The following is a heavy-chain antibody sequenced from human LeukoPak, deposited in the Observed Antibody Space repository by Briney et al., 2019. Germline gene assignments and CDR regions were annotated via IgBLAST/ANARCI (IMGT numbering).Heavy chain of an antibody. CDR1: GYTFTSYG. D-gene: IGHD3-22*01. V-gene: IGHV1-18*01. CDR2: ISADNDNT. Sequence: ASVKVSCKASGYTFTSYGISWVRQAPGQGLEWMGWISADNDNTNYAQNLQGRVTMTTDTSTSTAYMELRSLRSDDTAVYYCARVPNYYDSSGSHTCYFDYWGQGTLVTVSS. CDR3: ARVPNYYDSSGSHTCYFDY. J-gene: IGHJ4*02.